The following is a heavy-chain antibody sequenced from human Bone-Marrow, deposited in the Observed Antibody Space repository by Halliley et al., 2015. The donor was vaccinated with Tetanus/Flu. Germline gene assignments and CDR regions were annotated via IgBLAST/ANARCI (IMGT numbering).Heavy chain of an antibody. Sequence: PGQGLEWMGLIDPNDGRTSYSEKVQGRVSVTRDTSTSTVYMEVSSLRSADTAVYYCARALTDWGQGTLVTVPS. V-gene: IGHV1-46*01. J-gene: IGHJ4*02. CDR2: IDPNDGRT. CDR3: ARALTD. D-gene: IGHD2-21*02.